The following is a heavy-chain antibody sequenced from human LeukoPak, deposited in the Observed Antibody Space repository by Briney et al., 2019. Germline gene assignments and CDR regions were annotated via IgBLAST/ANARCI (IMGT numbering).Heavy chain of an antibody. Sequence: PGESLKISCKGSGYKFNASWIAGVRQMPGRGLDWMGIIYPDDSDTRYSQSFQGQVTISADKSVSIAYLQWSSLKASDTAMYYCARPNITSYYDSRGYDAFDVWGQGTMVIVSS. CDR3: ARPNITSYYDSRGYDAFDV. CDR2: IYPDDSDT. V-gene: IGHV5-51*01. J-gene: IGHJ3*01. D-gene: IGHD3-22*01. CDR1: GYKFNASW.